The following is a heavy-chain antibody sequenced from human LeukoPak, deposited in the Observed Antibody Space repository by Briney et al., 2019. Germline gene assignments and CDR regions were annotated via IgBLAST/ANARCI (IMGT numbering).Heavy chain of an antibody. CDR2: IYYSGST. Sequence: PSETLSLTCTVSGGSISSYYWSWIRQPPGKGLEWIGYIYYSGSTNYNPSLKSRVTISVDTSKNQFSLKLSSVTAADTAVYYCARYRNYYGSGSYYTSLGDFDYWGQGTLVTVSS. CDR1: GGSISSYY. D-gene: IGHD3-10*01. CDR3: ARYRNYYGSGSYYTSLGDFDY. J-gene: IGHJ4*02. V-gene: IGHV4-59*01.